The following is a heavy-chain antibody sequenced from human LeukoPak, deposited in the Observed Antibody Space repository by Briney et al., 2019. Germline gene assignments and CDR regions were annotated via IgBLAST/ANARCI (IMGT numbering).Heavy chain of an antibody. CDR1: GFIFSSYE. CDR3: TRKLPGAVYFDD. D-gene: IGHD6-19*01. CDR2: ISGSDGTI. Sequence: PGGSLRLSCVASGFIFSSYEMNWVRQAPGKGLEWVSFISGSDGTIYYADSVKGRFTISRDNAKRSVYLQMNSLGAEDTAVYYCTRKLPGAVYFDDWGQGTLVTVSS. J-gene: IGHJ4*02. V-gene: IGHV3-48*03.